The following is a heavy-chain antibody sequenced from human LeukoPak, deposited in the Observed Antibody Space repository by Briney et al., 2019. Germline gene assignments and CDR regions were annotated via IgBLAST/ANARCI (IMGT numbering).Heavy chain of an antibody. CDR3: ARDGEGFGELLFDY. V-gene: IGHV3-30*02. D-gene: IGHD3-10*01. Sequence: GGSLRLSCAASGFTFSSYGIHWVRQAPGKGLEWVAFIRDDGSNKYYADSVKGRFTISRDNSKNTLYLQMNSLRAEDTAVYYCARDGEGFGELLFDYWGQGTLVTVSS. CDR1: GFTFSSYG. CDR2: IRDDGSNK. J-gene: IGHJ4*02.